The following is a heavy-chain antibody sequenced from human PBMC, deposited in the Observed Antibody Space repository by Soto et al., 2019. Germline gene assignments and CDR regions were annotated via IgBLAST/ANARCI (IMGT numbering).Heavy chain of an antibody. J-gene: IGHJ4*02. D-gene: IGHD3-10*01. CDR2: ISAYNGNT. Sequence: ASVKVSCKASGYTFTSYGISWVRQAPGQGLEWMGWISAYNGNTNYAQKLQGRVTMTTGTSTSTAYMELRSLRSDDTAVYYCARDFAAYYYGSGSLEYYFDYWGQGTLVTVSS. CDR1: GYTFTSYG. CDR3: ARDFAAYYYGSGSLEYYFDY. V-gene: IGHV1-18*01.